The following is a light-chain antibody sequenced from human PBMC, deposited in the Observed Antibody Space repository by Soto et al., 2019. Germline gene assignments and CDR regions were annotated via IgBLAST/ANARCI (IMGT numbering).Light chain of an antibody. Sequence: QSALTQPDSVSGSPGQSITISCSGTNRDVGGFDSVSWYQQHPGKDPKLVIYDVTNRPSGVSNRFSGSKSGNTASLTTSGLQAEDEADYYCSSYTSSRGPKDAVGTGTKLTVL. V-gene: IGLV2-14*01. CDR3: SSYTSSRGPKDA. J-gene: IGLJ1*01. CDR2: DVT. CDR1: NRDVGGFDS.